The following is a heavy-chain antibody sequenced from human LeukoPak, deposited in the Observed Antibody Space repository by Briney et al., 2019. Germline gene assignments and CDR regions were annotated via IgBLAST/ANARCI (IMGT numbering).Heavy chain of an antibody. V-gene: IGHV4-59*11. CDR1: GGSISSHY. Sequence: PSETLSLTCTVSGGSISSHYWSWIRQPPGKGLEWIGYIYYSGSTNYNPSLKSRVTISVDTSKNQFSLKLSSVTAAGTAVYYCARTGSTSPYYYYYMDVWGKGTTVTVSS. D-gene: IGHD2-2*01. CDR2: IYYSGST. J-gene: IGHJ6*03. CDR3: ARTGSTSPYYYYYMDV.